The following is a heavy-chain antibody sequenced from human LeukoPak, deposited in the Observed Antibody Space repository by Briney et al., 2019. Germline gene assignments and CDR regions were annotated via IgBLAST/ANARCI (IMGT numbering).Heavy chain of an antibody. V-gene: IGHV4-39*01. CDR1: GGSISSSSYY. Sequence: SETLSLTCTVSGGSISSSSYYWGWIRQPPGKGLEWIGSIYYSGSTYYNPSLKSRVTISVDTSKNQFSLKLSSVTAADTAVYYCARHSSSSKLDYWGQGTLVTVSA. CDR2: IYYSGST. J-gene: IGHJ4*02. D-gene: IGHD6-6*01. CDR3: ARHSSSSKLDY.